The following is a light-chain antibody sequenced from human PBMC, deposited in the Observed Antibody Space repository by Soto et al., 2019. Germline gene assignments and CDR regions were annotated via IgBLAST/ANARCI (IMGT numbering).Light chain of an antibody. CDR1: QSVSSN. V-gene: IGKV3-15*01. CDR3: QQYNNWPPLT. J-gene: IGKJ4*01. CDR2: GAS. Sequence: EIVMTQSPATLSVSPGERVSVSCRASQSVSSNLAWYQQKPGQAPRLLIHGASTRAPGIAARFSGSGSGTEFTLTISSLQSEDVGFYYCQQYNNWPPLTFGGGTKVEIK.